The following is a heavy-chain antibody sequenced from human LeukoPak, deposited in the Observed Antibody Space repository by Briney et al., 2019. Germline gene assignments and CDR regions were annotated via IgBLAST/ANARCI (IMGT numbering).Heavy chain of an antibody. CDR3: ATVASGWYPDY. V-gene: IGHV4-61*05. D-gene: IGHD6-19*01. Sequence: ASETLSLTCTVSSGSIRNSNYYWGWIRQPPGKGLEWIGYIDSSGITNYNSSLNSRVTISLDTSQNQFSLKLNSVTAADTAVYYCATVASGWYPDYWGQGALVTVAS. CDR1: SGSIRNSNYY. CDR2: IDSSGIT. J-gene: IGHJ4*02.